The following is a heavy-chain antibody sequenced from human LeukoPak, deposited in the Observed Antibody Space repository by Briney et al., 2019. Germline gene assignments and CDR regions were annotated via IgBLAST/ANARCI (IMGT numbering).Heavy chain of an antibody. CDR2: MDPNSADT. V-gene: IGHV1-8*01. CDR1: GYTFTSNN. CDR3: SRADTSGWLVDY. D-gene: IGHD6-19*01. J-gene: IGHJ4*02. Sequence: ASVKVSCKASGYTFTSNNINWVRQAPGQGLEWMGWMDPNSADTSYAQKFQGRVAMTRDTSISTAYMELSSLRSEDTAVYYCSRADTSGWLVDYWGQGTLVTVSS.